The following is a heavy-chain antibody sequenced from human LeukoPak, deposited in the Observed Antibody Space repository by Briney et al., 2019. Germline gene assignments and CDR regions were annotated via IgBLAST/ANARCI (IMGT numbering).Heavy chain of an antibody. CDR1: GGSISSNSYY. Sequence: SETLSLTCTVSGGSISSNSYYWGWIRQSPGKGLEWIGTIYYSGSTYYNPSLKSRVTISVDTSKNQFSLNLSSVTAADTAVYYCARTRSRLGYFDYWGQGILVTVSS. V-gene: IGHV4-39*01. CDR2: IYYSGST. J-gene: IGHJ4*02. CDR3: ARTRSRLGYFDY. D-gene: IGHD6-6*01.